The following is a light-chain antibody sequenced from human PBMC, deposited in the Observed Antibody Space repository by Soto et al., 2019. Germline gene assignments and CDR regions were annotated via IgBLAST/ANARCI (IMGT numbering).Light chain of an antibody. J-gene: IGLJ1*01. CDR1: SSDVGGYNY. CDR3: SSYTSSSTRV. V-gene: IGLV2-14*01. CDR2: EVS. Sequence: QSALTQPASVSGSPGQSITISCTGTSSDVGGYNYVSWYQQHPGKAPKLTIYEVSNRPSGVSNRFSGSMSGNTASLTISGLQAEDEADYYCSSYTSSSTRVFGTGTKLTVL.